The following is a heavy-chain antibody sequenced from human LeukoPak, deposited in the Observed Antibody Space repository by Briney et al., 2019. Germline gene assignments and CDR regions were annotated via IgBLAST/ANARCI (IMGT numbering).Heavy chain of an antibody. CDR1: GGSISSSSYY. J-gene: IGHJ4*02. D-gene: IGHD6-19*01. CDR3: AREYTLYRSGWFLDY. CDR2: IYYSGST. V-gene: IGHV4-39*07. Sequence: SETLSLTCTVSGGSISSSSYYWGWIRQPPGKGLEWIGGIYYSGSTYYNPSLKSRATISIDMSKNQFSLKLNSVTAADTAVYYCAREYTLYRSGWFLDYWGQGTVVTVSS.